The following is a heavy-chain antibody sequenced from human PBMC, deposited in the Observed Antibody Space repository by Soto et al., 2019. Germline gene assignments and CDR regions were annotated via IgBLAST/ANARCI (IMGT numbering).Heavy chain of an antibody. J-gene: IGHJ6*02. CDR3: VIEKERLQVGWNYYYIVAV. Sequence: QVQLVQSGAEMKEPGSSVKVSCKTSGGTFSSSAISWLRQAPGQGLEWMGGIIPLFRTPDYGQTFQGRVKMAADASTSTAYMELSSLRCEDAAVYYCVIEKERLQVGWNYYYIVAVWGQGT. D-gene: IGHD1-26*01. V-gene: IGHV1-69*12. CDR2: IIPLFRTP. CDR1: GGTFSSSA.